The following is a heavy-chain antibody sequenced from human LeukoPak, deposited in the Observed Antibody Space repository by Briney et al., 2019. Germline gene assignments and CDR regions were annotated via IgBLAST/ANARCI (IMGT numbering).Heavy chain of an antibody. J-gene: IGHJ4*02. V-gene: IGHV3-23*01. CDR3: AKPPHRSIAVAGRLFDY. CDR1: GGSISSGGYS. Sequence: LSLTCAVSGGSISSGGYSWSWVRQAPGKGLEWVSAISGSGGSTYYADSVKGRFTISRDNSKNTLYLQMNSLRAEDTAVYYCAKPPHRSIAVAGRLFDYWGQGTLVTVSS. D-gene: IGHD6-19*01. CDR2: ISGSGGST.